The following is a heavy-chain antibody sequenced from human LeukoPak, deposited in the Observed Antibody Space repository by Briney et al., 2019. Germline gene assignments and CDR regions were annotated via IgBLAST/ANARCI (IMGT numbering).Heavy chain of an antibody. D-gene: IGHD6-19*01. V-gene: IGHV3-30*04. CDR1: GFTFSSYA. J-gene: IGHJ4*02. CDR3: ARDYVAVAQLDY. CDR2: ISYDGSNK. Sequence: GGSLRLSCAASGFTFSSYAMHWVRQAPGKGLEGVAVISYDGSNKYYADSVKGRFTISRDNSKNTLYLQMNSLRAEDTAVYYCARDYVAVAQLDYWGQGTLVTVSS.